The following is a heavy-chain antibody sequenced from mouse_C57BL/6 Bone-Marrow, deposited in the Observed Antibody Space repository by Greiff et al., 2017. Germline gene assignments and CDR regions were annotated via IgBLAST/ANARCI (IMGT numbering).Heavy chain of an antibody. J-gene: IGHJ3*01. CDR2: IYPSSGYT. V-gene: IGHV1-7*01. CDR3: AGDYYGSAFAY. D-gene: IGHD1-1*01. Sequence: LVESGAEPAKPGASVKLSCKASGYSFTSYWMHLVNQRPGQGLEWIGYIYPSSGYTTYNQKFKDKATLTADKSSSTAYMQLGSLTYEDSAVDYCAGDYYGSAFAYWGQGTLVTVSA. CDR1: GYSFTSYW.